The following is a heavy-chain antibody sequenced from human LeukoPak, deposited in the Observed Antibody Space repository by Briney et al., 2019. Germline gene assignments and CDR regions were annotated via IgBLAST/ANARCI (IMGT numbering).Heavy chain of an antibody. V-gene: IGHV4-30-4*01. Sequence: SQTLSLTCIVSGVSISSPDYYWRWIRQPPGKGLEWIGYMHYSGTTYYNPSLNSRLTVALDTSKNQFSLKMSSVTAADTAVYFCGRWAVWDYDAFDIWGQGTMVTVSS. D-gene: IGHD3-16*01. J-gene: IGHJ3*02. CDR3: GRWAVWDYDAFDI. CDR1: GVSISSPDYY. CDR2: MHYSGTT.